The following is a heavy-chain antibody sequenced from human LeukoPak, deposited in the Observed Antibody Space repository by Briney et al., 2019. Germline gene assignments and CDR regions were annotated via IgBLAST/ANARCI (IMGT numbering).Heavy chain of an antibody. J-gene: IGHJ4*02. CDR2: ISSSSGYI. CDR1: GFTFSNHS. V-gene: IGHV3-21*01. D-gene: IGHD4-4*01. Sequence: PGGSLRLSCAASGFTFSNHSMTWVRQAPGKGLEWVSSISSSSGYIYYADSVKGRFTISRDNAKNSLYLQMNSLRAEDTAVYYCARRVHSNYGDDYWGQGTLVTVSS. CDR3: ARRVHSNYGDDY.